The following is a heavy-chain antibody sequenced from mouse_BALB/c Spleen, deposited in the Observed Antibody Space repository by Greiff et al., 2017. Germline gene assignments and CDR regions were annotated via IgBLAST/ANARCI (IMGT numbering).Heavy chain of an antibody. V-gene: IGHV1-77*01. J-gene: IGHJ2*01. D-gene: IGHD2-10*02. Sequence: VKVVESGPELVKPGASVKMSCKASGYTFTDYVISWVKQRTGQGLEWIGEIYPGSGSTYYNEKFKGKATLTADKSSNTAYMQLSSLTSEDSAVYFCARKKYGNYVDYWGQGTTLTVSS. CDR1: GYTFTDYV. CDR3: ARKKYGNYVDY. CDR2: IYPGSGST.